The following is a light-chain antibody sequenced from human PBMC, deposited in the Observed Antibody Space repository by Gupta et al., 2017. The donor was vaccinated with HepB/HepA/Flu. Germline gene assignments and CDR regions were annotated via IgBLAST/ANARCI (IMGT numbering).Light chain of an antibody. CDR2: KAS. CDR3: QQYNSFHT. J-gene: IGKJ4*01. Sequence: DIQMTQSPSTLSASVGDRVTITCRASQSISSWLAWYQQKPGKAPKLLIYKASSLESGVPSRFSGSGSGTEFTLTISSLQPDDFATYYCQQYNSFHTFGGGTKVEIK. V-gene: IGKV1-5*03. CDR1: QSISSW.